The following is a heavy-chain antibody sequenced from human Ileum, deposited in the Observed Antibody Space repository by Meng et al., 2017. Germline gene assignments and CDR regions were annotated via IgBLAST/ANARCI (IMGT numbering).Heavy chain of an antibody. CDR2: IYPGGSI. D-gene: IGHD2-15*01. CDR3: VRNDYCSGGTCYPHFDY. Sequence: QGQLKDAGPGLVKPSGTLSLTCAVAGGSINSYVWWSWVRQAPGKGLEWIGEIYPGGSINYNPSLKSRVTISADTSKNQFSLSLDSVTAADTAVYYCVRNDYCSGGTCYPHFDYWGQGTLVTVSS. J-gene: IGHJ4*02. CDR1: GGSINSYVW. V-gene: IGHV4-4*02.